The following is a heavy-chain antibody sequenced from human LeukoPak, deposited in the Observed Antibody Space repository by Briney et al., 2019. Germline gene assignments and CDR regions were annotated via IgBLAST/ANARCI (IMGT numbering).Heavy chain of an antibody. CDR1: GFTFSNYW. Sequence: PGGSLRLSCAASGFTFSNYWMSWVRQAPGKGLEWVANIKLDGSDKFYVDSVKGRFTISRDNAKNSLFLQMNSLRAEDTAVYFCARDGYDSIWGQGTLVTVSS. CDR3: ARDGYDSI. J-gene: IGHJ4*02. D-gene: IGHD3-22*01. V-gene: IGHV3-7*01. CDR2: IKLDGSDK.